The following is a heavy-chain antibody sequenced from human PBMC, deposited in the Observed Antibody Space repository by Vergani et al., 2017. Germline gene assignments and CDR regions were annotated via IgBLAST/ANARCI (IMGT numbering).Heavy chain of an antibody. CDR1: GFTFSNYG. J-gene: IGHJ4*02. Sequence: QVQLVESGGGVVQPGRSLRLSCGASGFTFSNYGMHWVRQAPGKGLEWVTFIRYDGSNTYYADSVKGRFTISRDNSKNTLFLQMNSLRPEDTAVYYCARDTVTGSRYFDYLCQGTLVTVSS. CDR3: ARDTVTGSRYFDY. CDR2: IRYDGSNT. D-gene: IGHD6-19*01. V-gene: IGHV3-30*02.